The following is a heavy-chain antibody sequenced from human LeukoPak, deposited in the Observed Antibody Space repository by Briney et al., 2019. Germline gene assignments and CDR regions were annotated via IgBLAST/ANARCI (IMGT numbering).Heavy chain of an antibody. CDR3: ARATIFGVAHGMDV. CDR1: GFTFNNYW. V-gene: IGHV3-74*01. Sequence: GGSLRLSCAASGFTFNNYWMHWVRQVPGKGLVWVSRINSDGSSTSYADSVKGRFTISRDNAKNTLYLQMNSLRAEDTAVYYCARATIFGVAHGMDVWGQGTTVTVS. CDR2: INSDGSST. D-gene: IGHD3-3*01. J-gene: IGHJ6*02.